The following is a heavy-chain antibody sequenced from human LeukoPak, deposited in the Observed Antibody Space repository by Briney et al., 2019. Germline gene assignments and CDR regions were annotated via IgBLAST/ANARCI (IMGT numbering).Heavy chain of an antibody. CDR2: IWYDGSNK. CDR1: GFTFSSYG. D-gene: IGHD3-10*01. V-gene: IGHV3-30*02. Sequence: GGSLRLSCAASGFTFSSYGMHWVRQAPGKGLEWVAFIWYDGSNKYYADSVKGRFTISRDNSKNTLYLQMNSLRAEDTAVYYCAKDWLITMVRGYYFDYWGQGTLVTVSS. J-gene: IGHJ4*02. CDR3: AKDWLITMVRGYYFDY.